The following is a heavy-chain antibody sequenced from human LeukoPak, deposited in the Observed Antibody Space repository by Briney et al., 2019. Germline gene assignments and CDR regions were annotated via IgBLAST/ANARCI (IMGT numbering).Heavy chain of an antibody. CDR1: GFIFSNAW. Sequence: GGSLRLSCAASGFIFSNAWMSWVRQAPGKGLEWGARIKSKTHGGTTDYATPVKGRFTISRDDSKNTLYLQMNSPTSEDTAVYYCTTDPATYYYDSSGYYENWFDPWGQGTLVTVSS. J-gene: IGHJ5*02. CDR3: TTDPATYYYDSSGYYENWFDP. V-gene: IGHV3-15*01. D-gene: IGHD3-22*01. CDR2: IKSKTHGGTT.